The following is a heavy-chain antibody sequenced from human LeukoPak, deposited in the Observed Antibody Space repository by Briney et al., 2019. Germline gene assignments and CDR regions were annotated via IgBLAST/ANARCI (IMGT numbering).Heavy chain of an antibody. D-gene: IGHD2-2*01. CDR1: GFTFSSYG. CDR2: IRYDGSNK. CDR3: AKDSKTYDAFDI. V-gene: IGHV3-30*02. J-gene: IGHJ3*02. Sequence: GGSLRLSCAASGFTFSSYGMHWVRQASGKGLEWVAFIRYDGSNKYYADSVKGRFTISRDNSKNTLYLQMNSLRAEDTAVYYCAKDSKTYDAFDIWGQGTMVTVSS.